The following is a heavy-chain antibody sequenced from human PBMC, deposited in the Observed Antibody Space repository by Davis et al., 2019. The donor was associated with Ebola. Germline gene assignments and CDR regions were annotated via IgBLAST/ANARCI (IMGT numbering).Heavy chain of an antibody. J-gene: IGHJ5*02. V-gene: IGHV3-20*04. CDR3: ASIGSSWET. CDR1: GFTFDDYG. Sequence: GESLKISCAASGFTFDDYGMSWVRQAPGKGLEWVSGINWNGGSTGYADSVKGRFTISRDNAKNSLYLQMNSLRAEDTALYYCASIGSSWETWGQGTLVTVSS. CDR2: INWNGGST. D-gene: IGHD6-13*01.